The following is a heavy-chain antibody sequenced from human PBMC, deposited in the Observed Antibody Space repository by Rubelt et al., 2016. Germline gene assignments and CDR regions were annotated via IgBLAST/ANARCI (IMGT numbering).Heavy chain of an antibody. CDR1: GFTFSSYV. CDR2: IKQDGSEK. Sequence: EVQLVESGGGLVQPGGSLRLSCAASGFTFSSYVMSWVRQAPGKGLEWVANIKQDGSEKYYVDSVKGRFTISRDNAKNSLYLQRNSLRAEDTAVYYCARVLFVEGGGYNSGFDYWGQGTLVTVSS. CDR3: ARVLFVEGGGYNSGFDY. J-gene: IGHJ4*02. V-gene: IGHV3-7*03. D-gene: IGHD5-24*01.